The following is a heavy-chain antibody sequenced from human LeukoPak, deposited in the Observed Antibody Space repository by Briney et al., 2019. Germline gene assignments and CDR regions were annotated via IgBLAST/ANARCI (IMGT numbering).Heavy chain of an antibody. D-gene: IGHD1-7*01. V-gene: IGHV3-23*01. Sequence: GGSLRLSCAASGFTFSSYAMSWVRQAPGKGLEWVSAISGSGGSTYYADSVKGRFTISRDNSKNTLYLQMNSLRAEDTAVYYCAKPPQYNWNYSPFDYWGQGTLVTVSS. CDR3: AKPPQYNWNYSPFDY. CDR1: GFTFSSYA. J-gene: IGHJ4*02. CDR2: ISGSGGST.